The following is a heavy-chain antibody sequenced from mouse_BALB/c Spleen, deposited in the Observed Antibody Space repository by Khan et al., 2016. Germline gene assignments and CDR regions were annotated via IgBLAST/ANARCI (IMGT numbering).Heavy chain of an antibody. CDR3: ARGEYGNYLFAY. CDR1: GYTFTDYY. D-gene: IGHD2-10*02. CDR2: IYPGSGNT. V-gene: IGHV1-84*02. J-gene: IGHJ3*01. Sequence: QVQLQQPGPELVKPGASVTISCKASGYTFTDYYINWVKQTPGQGLEWIGWIYPGSGNTTYNEKFKGKATLTVDTSSSPAYMQLSSLTSEDTAVYFCARGEYGNYLFAYWGQGTLVTVS.